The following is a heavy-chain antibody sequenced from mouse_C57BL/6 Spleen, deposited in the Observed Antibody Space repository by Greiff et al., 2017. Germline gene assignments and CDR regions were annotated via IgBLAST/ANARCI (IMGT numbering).Heavy chain of an antibody. CDR3: TRLDTTVVARYFDV. J-gene: IGHJ1*03. V-gene: IGHV1-5*01. CDR1: GYTFTSYW. Sequence: EVQGVESGTVLARPGASVKMSCKTSGYTFTSYWMHWVKQRPGQGLEWIGAIYPGNSDTSYNQKFKGKAKLTAVTSASTAYMELSSLTNEDSAVYYCTRLDTTVVARYFDVWGTGTTVTVSS. CDR2: IYPGNSDT. D-gene: IGHD1-1*01.